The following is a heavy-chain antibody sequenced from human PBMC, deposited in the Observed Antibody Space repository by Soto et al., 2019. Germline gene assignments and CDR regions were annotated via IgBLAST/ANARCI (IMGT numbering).Heavy chain of an antibody. CDR2: ISGSGGST. CDR3: AKDRGSGYGIRYFDY. CDR1: GFTFSSYA. J-gene: IGHJ4*02. D-gene: IGHD5-12*01. V-gene: IGHV3-23*01. Sequence: PGGSLRLSCAASGFTFSSYAMSWVRQAPGKGLEWVSAISGSGGSTYYADSVKGRFTISRDNSKNTLYLQMNSLRAEDKAVYYCAKDRGSGYGIRYFDYWGQGTQVTVSS.